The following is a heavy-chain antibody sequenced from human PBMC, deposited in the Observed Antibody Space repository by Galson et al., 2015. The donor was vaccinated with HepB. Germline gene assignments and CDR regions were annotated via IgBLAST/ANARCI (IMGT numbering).Heavy chain of an antibody. CDR1: GFTFRSHW. CDR2: IHRDGSST. CDR3: GRGIEVVPDASGMDV. Sequence: SLRLSCAATGFTFRSHWMHWVRQTPGKGLVWVARIHRDGSSTNYEDSVKGRFTISRDNAKNTVYLQMSSLGAEDTAVYYCGRGIEVVPDASGMDVWGQGTTVTVSS. D-gene: IGHD2-2*01. J-gene: IGHJ6*02. V-gene: IGHV3-74*01.